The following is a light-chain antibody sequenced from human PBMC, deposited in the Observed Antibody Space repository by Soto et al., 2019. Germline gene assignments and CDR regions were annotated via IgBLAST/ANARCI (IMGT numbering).Light chain of an antibody. CDR3: QQYGSSSVT. CDR1: QSVSSSY. J-gene: IGKJ1*01. CDR2: GAS. V-gene: IGKV3-20*01. Sequence: EIVLTQSPGTLSLSPGERATLSCRASQSVSSSYLAWYQQKPGQAPRLLIYGASSRATGIPDRFSGSGSGTDFTLTISRLEPEDFAVDYFQQYGSSSVTFGQGTKVEIK.